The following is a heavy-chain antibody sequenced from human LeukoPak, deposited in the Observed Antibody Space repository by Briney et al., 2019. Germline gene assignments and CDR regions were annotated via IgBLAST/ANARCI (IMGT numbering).Heavy chain of an antibody. CDR3: ARDGPYFGDYPYYFDY. Sequence: GSLRLSCAASGFTFSNYGMHWVRQAPGKGLEWLAVITSDGINQHYADSVRGRLTISRDNSIKTLFLQMNSLGTDDTAVYYCARDGPYFGDYPYYFDYWGQGTLVTVSS. CDR2: ITSDGINQ. J-gene: IGHJ4*02. CDR1: GFTFSNYG. D-gene: IGHD4-17*01. V-gene: IGHV3-30*04.